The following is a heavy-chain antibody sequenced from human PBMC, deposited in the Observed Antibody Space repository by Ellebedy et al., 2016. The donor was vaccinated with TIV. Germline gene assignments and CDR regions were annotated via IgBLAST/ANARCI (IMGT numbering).Heavy chain of an antibody. CDR1: GFAFSRYP. V-gene: IGHV3-30*04. J-gene: IGHJ4*02. D-gene: IGHD6-19*01. Sequence: GGSLRLSXVASGFAFSRYPMHWVRQAPGKGLEWVTVVSYDGRAKSYADSVKGRFTISGDNSKNTVYLETNSLRPDDTAVYFCAKEGDSSGHAGDFDYWGQGTLVTVPS. CDR3: AKEGDSSGHAGDFDY. CDR2: VSYDGRAK.